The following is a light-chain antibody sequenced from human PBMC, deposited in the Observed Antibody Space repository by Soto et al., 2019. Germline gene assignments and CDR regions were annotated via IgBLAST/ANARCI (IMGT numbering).Light chain of an antibody. V-gene: IGLV1-40*01. CDR2: GNS. Sequence: QSALTQPPSVSGAPGQRVTISCTGSSSNIGAGYDVHWYQQLPGTAPKLLIYGNSNRPSGVPDRFSGSKSGTSASLAITGLQAEDEADYYCQSYDSSLSYYVFGTGTQLTVL. CDR3: QSYDSSLSYYV. J-gene: IGLJ1*01. CDR1: SSNIGAGYD.